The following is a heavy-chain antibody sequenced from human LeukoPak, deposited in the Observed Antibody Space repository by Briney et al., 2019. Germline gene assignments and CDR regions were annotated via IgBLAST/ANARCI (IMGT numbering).Heavy chain of an antibody. CDR2: IIPILGIA. D-gene: IGHD3-3*01. CDR1: GGTFSSYA. CDR3: ARDFWSGPLGMDV. V-gene: IGHV1-69*04. Sequence: ASVTVSCKASGGTFSSYAISWVRQAPGQGLEWMGRIIPILGIANYAQKFQGRVTITADKSTSTAYMELRSLRSDDTAVYYCARDFWSGPLGMDVWGQGTTVTVSS. J-gene: IGHJ6*02.